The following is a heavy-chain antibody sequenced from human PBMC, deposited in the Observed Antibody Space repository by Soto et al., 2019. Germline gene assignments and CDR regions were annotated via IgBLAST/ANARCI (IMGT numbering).Heavy chain of an antibody. CDR2: VNPSGGHT. CDR3: ARGGHVVVVTAALDY. V-gene: IGHV1-46*01. Sequence: QVQLVQSGAEVKKPGASVKVSCKASGDTFTDYYIHWVRQAPGQGLEWMGTVNPSGGHTTYAQHFRGRVTMTRDTSTSTLYMELTSLTSEDTAVYYCARGGHVVVVTAALDYGGQGTLGTVAS. J-gene: IGHJ4*02. D-gene: IGHD2-21*02. CDR1: GDTFTDYY.